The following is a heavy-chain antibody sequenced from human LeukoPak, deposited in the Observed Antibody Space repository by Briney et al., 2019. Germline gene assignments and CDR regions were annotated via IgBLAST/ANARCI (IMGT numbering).Heavy chain of an antibody. V-gene: IGHV4-59*01. CDR2: IYYSGST. Sequence: SETLSLTCTVSGGSISSYYWSWIRQPPGKGLEWIGYIYYSGSTNYNPSLKSRVTISVDTSKNQFSLKLSSVTAADTAVYYCARARVAVLFDPWGQGTLVTVSS. CDR3: ARARVAVLFDP. J-gene: IGHJ5*02. CDR1: GGSISSYY.